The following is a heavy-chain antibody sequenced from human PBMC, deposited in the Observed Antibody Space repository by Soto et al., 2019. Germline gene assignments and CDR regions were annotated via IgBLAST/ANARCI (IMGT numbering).Heavy chain of an antibody. Sequence: EVQLVESGGGLVQPGGSLRLSCAASGFTFSSYAMHWVRPAPGKGLEYVSVISSNGGSTYYANSVKGRFTISRDNSKNTLYLQMGSLRAEDMAVYYCARTSGYAFDYWGQGTLVTVSS. CDR1: GFTFSSYA. CDR2: ISSNGGST. J-gene: IGHJ4*02. D-gene: IGHD5-12*01. CDR3: ARTSGYAFDY. V-gene: IGHV3-64*01.